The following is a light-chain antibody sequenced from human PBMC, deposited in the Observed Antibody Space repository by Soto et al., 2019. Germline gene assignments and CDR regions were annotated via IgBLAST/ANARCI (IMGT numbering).Light chain of an antibody. CDR1: QSVGSN. Sequence: ERVMTQSPATLSVSPGERATLSCRASQSVGSNLAWYQQKPGQAPRLLIFGASSRATGVPARFSGSGSGTEFTLTISRLQSEDFAVYYCQQYYNWRPRFGQGTKVDIK. V-gene: IGKV3-15*01. J-gene: IGKJ1*01. CDR3: QQYYNWRPR. CDR2: GAS.